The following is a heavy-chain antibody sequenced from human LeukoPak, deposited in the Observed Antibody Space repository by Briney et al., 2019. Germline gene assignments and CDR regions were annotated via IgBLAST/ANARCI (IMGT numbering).Heavy chain of an antibody. Sequence: GESLKISCKGSGYSFTSYWIGWVREMPGKGLEWMGITYPGDSATRYSPSFQGQVTISADKTIRTAYLQWSSLKASDTAMYYCARRWSKGAFDIWGQGTMVTVSS. D-gene: IGHD1-26*01. CDR1: GYSFTSYW. J-gene: IGHJ3*02. CDR3: ARRWSKGAFDI. CDR2: TYPGDSAT. V-gene: IGHV5-51*01.